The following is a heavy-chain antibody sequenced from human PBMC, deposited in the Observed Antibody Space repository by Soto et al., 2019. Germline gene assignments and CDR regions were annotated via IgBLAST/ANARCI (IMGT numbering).Heavy chain of an antibody. CDR3: ARRYCSSTSCYMFDQ. V-gene: IGHV1-18*04. CDR1: GYTFTSHG. CDR2: ISAYNGNT. Sequence: GASVKVSCKASGYTFTSHGISWVRQAPGQGPEWMGWISAYNGNTKYAQKFQGRVTMTKDTSTSTAYMELRSLRSDDTAVHFCARRYCSSTSCYMFDQWGQGTLVTVSS. J-gene: IGHJ4*02. D-gene: IGHD2-2*02.